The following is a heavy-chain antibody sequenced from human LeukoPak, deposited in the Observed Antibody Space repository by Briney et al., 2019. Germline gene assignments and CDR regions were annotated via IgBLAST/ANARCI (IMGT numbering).Heavy chain of an antibody. CDR1: GFTFSSYS. D-gene: IGHD6-13*01. CDR3: ARNLGSSSPNAY. V-gene: IGHV3-21*01. CDR2: ISSSSSYI. J-gene: IGHJ4*02. Sequence: GGSLRLSCAASGFTFSSYSMNWVRQAPGKGLEWVSSISSSSSYIYYADSVKGRFTISRDNAKNSLYLQMNSLRAEDTAVYYCARNLGSSSPNAYWGQGTLVTVSS.